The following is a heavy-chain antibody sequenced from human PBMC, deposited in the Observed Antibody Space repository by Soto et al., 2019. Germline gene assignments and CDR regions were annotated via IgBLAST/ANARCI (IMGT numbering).Heavy chain of an antibody. V-gene: IGHV4-59*01. CDR2: IYYSGST. CDR3: AREAYYYDSSGYYWVYFDY. D-gene: IGHD3-22*01. J-gene: IGHJ4*02. CDR1: GGSISSYY. Sequence: SETLSLTCTVSGGSISSYYWSWIRQPPGKGLEWIGYIYYSGSTNYNPSLKSRVTISVDTSKNQFSLKLSSVTAADTAVYYCAREAYYYDSSGYYWVYFDYWGQGTLVTVSS.